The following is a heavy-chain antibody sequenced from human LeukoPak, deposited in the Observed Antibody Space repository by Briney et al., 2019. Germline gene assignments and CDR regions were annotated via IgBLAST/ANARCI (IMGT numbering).Heavy chain of an antibody. J-gene: IGHJ4*02. CDR3: ARLSRRYFDWLFYPDYFDY. D-gene: IGHD3-9*01. CDR1: GGSISSYY. CDR2: IYYSGST. Sequence: SETLSLTCTVSGGSISSYYWSWIRQPPGKGLEWIGYIYYSGSTNYNPSLKSRVTISVDTSKNQFSLKLSSVTAADTAVYYCARLSRRYFDWLFYPDYFDYWGQETLVTVSS. V-gene: IGHV4-59*08.